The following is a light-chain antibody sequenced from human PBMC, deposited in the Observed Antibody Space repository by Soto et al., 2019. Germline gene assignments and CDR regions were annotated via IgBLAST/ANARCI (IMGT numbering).Light chain of an antibody. J-gene: IGKJ1*01. V-gene: IGKV3-20*01. CDR3: QQYGSSVGT. CDR1: QSVSSSY. Sequence: EIVLTQSPGTLSLSPGERATLSCRASQSVSSSYLAWYQQKPGQAPRLLIYGASSRATGIPARFSGRRSVTGFTLTISRLECEDVGVYYCQQYGSSVGTFGQETNV. CDR2: GAS.